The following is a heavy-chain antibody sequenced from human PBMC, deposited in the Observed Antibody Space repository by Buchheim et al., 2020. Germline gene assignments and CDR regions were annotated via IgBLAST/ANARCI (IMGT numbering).Heavy chain of an antibody. V-gene: IGHV3-7*03. J-gene: IGHJ6*02. CDR2: IRGDGDER. CDR3: AIGRGLDV. CDR1: GFTFSSRW. Sequence: EVQLVESGGGLVQPGGSLRLSCAVSGFTFSSRWMSWVRQATEKGLERVANIRGDGDERYYVESVKGRFTISRDNSKNSLYLQMNSLRAEDTAVYYCAIGRGLDVWGQGTT.